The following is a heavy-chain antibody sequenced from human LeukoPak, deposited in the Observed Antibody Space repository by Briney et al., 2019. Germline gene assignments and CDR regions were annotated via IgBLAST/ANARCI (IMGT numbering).Heavy chain of an antibody. CDR1: GGSVGSTRSY. Sequence: PWETLSLTCSVSGGSVGSTRSYWGWIRQPPGKGLEWFGGMYYSRSTYYNPSLESRVTISVDTSKTQSSLKLSSVTAAETAVYYCARRGAYGDYRAAPFDYWGQGTLVTVSP. V-gene: IGHV4-39*01. D-gene: IGHD4-17*01. CDR2: MYYSRST. CDR3: ARRGAYGDYRAAPFDY. J-gene: IGHJ4*02.